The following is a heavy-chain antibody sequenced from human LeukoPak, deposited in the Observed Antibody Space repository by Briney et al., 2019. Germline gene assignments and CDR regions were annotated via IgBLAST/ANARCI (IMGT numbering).Heavy chain of an antibody. CDR2: INWNGGST. Sequence: GGSLRLSCAASGFTFDDYGMSWVRQAPGKGLEWVSGINWNGGSTGYADSVKGRFTISRDNAKNSLYLQMNSLRAEDTALYYCATDDPRLIIDYWGQGTLVTVSS. V-gene: IGHV3-20*04. CDR3: ATDDPRLIIDY. J-gene: IGHJ4*02. D-gene: IGHD3-10*01. CDR1: GFTFDDYG.